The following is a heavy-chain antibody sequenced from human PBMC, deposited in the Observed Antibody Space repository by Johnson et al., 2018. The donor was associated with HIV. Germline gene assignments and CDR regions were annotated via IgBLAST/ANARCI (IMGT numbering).Heavy chain of an antibody. CDR2: ISYDGSNK. J-gene: IGHJ3*02. V-gene: IGHV3-30*04. CDR3: ARDSYDISGQQHDAFDI. Sequence: QMQLVESGGGVVQPGRSLRLSCAASGFTFSSYAMHWVRQAPGKGLEWVAVISYDGSNKYYADSVKGRFSISRDNSKNTLHLQMNSLRAEDTAVYYCARDSYDISGQQHDAFDIWGQGTMVTVSS. D-gene: IGHD3-22*01. CDR1: GFTFSSYA.